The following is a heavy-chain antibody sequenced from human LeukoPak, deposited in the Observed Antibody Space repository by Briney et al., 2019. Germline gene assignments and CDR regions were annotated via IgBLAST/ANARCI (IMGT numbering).Heavy chain of an antibody. J-gene: IGHJ4*02. V-gene: IGHV4-34*01. CDR1: GGSFSGYY. CDR3: ARLSRYFDWFDY. Sequence: SETLSLTCAVYGGSFSGYYWSWIRQPPGKVLEWIGEINHSGSTNYNPSLKSRVTISVDTYKNQSSLKLSSVTAADTGVYYCARLSRYFDWFDYWGQGTLVSVSS. CDR2: INHSGST. D-gene: IGHD3-9*01.